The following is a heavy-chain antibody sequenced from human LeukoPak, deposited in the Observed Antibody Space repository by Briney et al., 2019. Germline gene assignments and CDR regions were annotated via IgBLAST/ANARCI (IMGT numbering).Heavy chain of an antibody. CDR1: GYTFTGYY. Sequence: ASVKVSCKASGYTFTGYYMHWVRQAPGLGLEWTGWINPNSGGTNYAQKFQGRVTMTRDTSISTAYMELSRLRSDDTAVYYCARDWIPPIPAAISGGMDVWGQGTTVTVSS. J-gene: IGHJ6*02. CDR3: ARDWIPPIPAAISGGMDV. D-gene: IGHD2-2*01. CDR2: INPNSGGT. V-gene: IGHV1-2*02.